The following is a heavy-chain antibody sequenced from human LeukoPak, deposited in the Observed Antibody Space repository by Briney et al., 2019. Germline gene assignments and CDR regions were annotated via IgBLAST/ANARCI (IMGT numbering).Heavy chain of an antibody. Sequence: SVKVSCKASGGTFSSYAISWVRQAPGQGLEWMGGIIPIFGTANYAQKFQGRVTITTDESTSTAYMELSSLRSEDTAVYYCARDNRGYSWHAFDIWGQGTMVTVSS. V-gene: IGHV1-69*05. J-gene: IGHJ3*02. CDR3: ARDNRGYSWHAFDI. CDR1: GGTFSSYA. CDR2: IIPIFGTA. D-gene: IGHD5-18*01.